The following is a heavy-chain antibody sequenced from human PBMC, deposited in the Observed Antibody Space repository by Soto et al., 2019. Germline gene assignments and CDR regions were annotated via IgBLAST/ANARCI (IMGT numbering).Heavy chain of an antibody. CDR1: GFTFSSYA. CDR3: AKGGYSGGSCYSFDY. D-gene: IGHD2-15*01. J-gene: IGHJ4*02. Sequence: EVQLLESGGDLVQPGGYLRLSCAASGFTFSSYAMSWVRQAPGKGLEWVSTISGGGSSAYYADSVKGRFTISRDNSKNTLYLQMKSLRAEDTAVYYCAKGGYSGGSCYSFDYWGQGTLVTVSS. CDR2: ISGGGSSA. V-gene: IGHV3-23*01.